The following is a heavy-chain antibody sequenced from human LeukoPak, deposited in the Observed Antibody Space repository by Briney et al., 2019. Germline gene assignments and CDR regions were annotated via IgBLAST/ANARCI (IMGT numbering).Heavy chain of an antibody. CDR2: IYYSGST. V-gene: IGHV4-59*12. CDR1: GGSISSYY. J-gene: IGHJ5*02. CDR3: ARAYYDFWSGYRGRYNWFDP. D-gene: IGHD3-3*01. Sequence: SETLSLTCTVSGGSISSYYWSWIRQPPGKGLEWIGYIYYSGSTNYNPSLKSRVTISVDTSKNQFSLKLSSVTAADTAVYYCARAYYDFWSGYRGRYNWFDPWGQGTLVTVSS.